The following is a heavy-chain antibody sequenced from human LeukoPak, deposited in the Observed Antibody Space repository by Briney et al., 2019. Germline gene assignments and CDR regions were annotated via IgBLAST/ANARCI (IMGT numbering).Heavy chain of an antibody. Sequence: GGSLRLSCAASRFMFSNYGMHWVRQAPGKGLEWVAIIYYDGSNKYYADSVKGRFTISRDNSKNMLYLQMNSLRAEDTAVYYCASGRRSGSYSYYFDYWGQGTLFTVSS. CDR1: RFMFSNYG. CDR2: IYYDGSNK. D-gene: IGHD3-10*01. J-gene: IGHJ4*02. V-gene: IGHV3-33*01. CDR3: ASGRRSGSYSYYFDY.